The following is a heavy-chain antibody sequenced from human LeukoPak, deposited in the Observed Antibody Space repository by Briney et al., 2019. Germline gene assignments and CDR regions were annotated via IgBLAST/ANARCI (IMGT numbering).Heavy chain of an antibody. Sequence: PSETLSLTCTVSGGSIRSYYWSWIRQPAGKGLEWIGRIYTSGSTNYNPSLKSRVTMSVDTSKNQFSLKLSPVTAADTAVYYCARDSNYYDSSGYYSVDYWGQGTLVTVSS. CDR3: ARDSNYYDSSGYYSVDY. CDR1: GGSIRSYY. D-gene: IGHD3-22*01. V-gene: IGHV4-4*07. CDR2: IYTSGST. J-gene: IGHJ4*02.